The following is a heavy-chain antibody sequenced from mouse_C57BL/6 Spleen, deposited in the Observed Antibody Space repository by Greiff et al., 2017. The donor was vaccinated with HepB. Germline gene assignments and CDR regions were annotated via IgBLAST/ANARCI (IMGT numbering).Heavy chain of an antibody. J-gene: IGHJ3*01. CDR3: ARQYYYGSTSWFAY. CDR2: ISSGSSTI. Sequence: EVQRVESGGGLVKPGGSLKLSCAASGFTFSDYGMHWVRQAPEKGLEWVAYISSGSSTIYYADTVKGRFTISRDNAKNTLLLQMTSLRSEDTAMYYCARQYYYGSTSWFAYWGQGTLVTVSA. D-gene: IGHD1-1*01. CDR1: GFTFSDYG. V-gene: IGHV5-17*01.